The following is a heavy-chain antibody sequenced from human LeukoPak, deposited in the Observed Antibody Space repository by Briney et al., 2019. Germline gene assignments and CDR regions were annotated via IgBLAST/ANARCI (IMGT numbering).Heavy chain of an antibody. CDR2: MNSNSGNT. CDR3: ARGRHSSGWYVDY. CDR1: GYTFTSYD. V-gene: IGHV1-8*01. J-gene: IGHJ4*02. Sequence: ASVKVSCKASGYTFTSYDINWVRQATGQGLERMGWMNSNSGNTGYAQKFQGRVTMTRNTSIGTAYMELSSLRSEDTAVYYCARGRHSSGWYVDYWGQGTLVTVSS. D-gene: IGHD6-19*01.